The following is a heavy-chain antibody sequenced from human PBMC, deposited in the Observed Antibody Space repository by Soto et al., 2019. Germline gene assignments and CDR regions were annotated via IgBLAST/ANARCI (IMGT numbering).Heavy chain of an antibody. J-gene: IGHJ6*02. V-gene: IGHV3-23*01. CDR3: AKPFEGGSSTXYFLNNYYYYGMDV. CDR1: GFTFSSYA. D-gene: IGHD2-2*01. CDR2: ISGSGGST. Sequence: PGGSLRLSCAASGFTFSSYAMSWVRQAPGKGLGWVSAISGSGGSTYYADSVKGRFTISRYNSKNTLYLQMNSLRAEDTAVYYCAKPFEGGSSTXYFLNNYYYYGMDVWGQGTTVTVSS.